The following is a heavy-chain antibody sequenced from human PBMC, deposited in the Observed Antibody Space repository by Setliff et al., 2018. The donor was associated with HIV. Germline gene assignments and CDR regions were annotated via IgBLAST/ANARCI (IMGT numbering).Heavy chain of an antibody. CDR2: INPKSGDT. Sequence: ASVKVSCKASGYMFTDYYIHWVRQAPGQGLEWMGWINPKSGDTKYGQSFQGRVTMTRDKSISTAYMELSRLRSDDTAVYYCATWGGSPDGYFYYYMDVWGKGTTVTVSS. CDR1: GYMFTDYY. V-gene: IGHV1-2*02. D-gene: IGHD1-26*01. CDR3: ATWGGSPDGYFYYYMDV. J-gene: IGHJ6*03.